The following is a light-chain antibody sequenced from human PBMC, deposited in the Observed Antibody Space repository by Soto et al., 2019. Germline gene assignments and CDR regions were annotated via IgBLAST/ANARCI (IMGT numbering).Light chain of an antibody. CDR1: LSVNSNY. CDR3: HQRQSWPRT. CDR2: DAS. J-gene: IGKJ1*01. Sequence: SALTQSPGTLSLSPGERSPLACSASLSVNSNYLAWYQQKPGQAPRLLIYDASDRATGIPARFSGSGSGTDFTLTISDVQPEDFALYYCHQRQSWPRTFGQGTKVDIK. V-gene: IGKV3-11*01.